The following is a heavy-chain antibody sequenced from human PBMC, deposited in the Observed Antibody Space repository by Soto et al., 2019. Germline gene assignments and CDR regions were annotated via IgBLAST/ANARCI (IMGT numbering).Heavy chain of an antibody. CDR2: IIPIFGTA. V-gene: IGHV1-69*13. CDR1: GGTFSSYA. Sequence: SVKVSCKAFGGTFSSYAISWVRQAPGQGLEWMGGIIPIFGTANYAQKFQGRVTITADESTSTAYMELSSLRSEDTAVYYCARAYPVLNAFDIWGQGTMVTVSS. D-gene: IGHD2-8*01. J-gene: IGHJ3*02. CDR3: ARAYPVLNAFDI.